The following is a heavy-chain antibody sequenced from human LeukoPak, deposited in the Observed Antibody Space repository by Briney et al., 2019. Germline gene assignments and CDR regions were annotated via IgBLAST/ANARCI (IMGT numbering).Heavy chain of an antibody. V-gene: IGHV4-59*01. D-gene: IGHD3-10*01. CDR1: GGSISSYY. CDR2: IYYSGST. J-gene: IGHJ4*02. Sequence: SETLSLTCTVSGGSISSYYWSWIRQPPGKGLEWIGYIYYSGSTNYNPSLKSRVTISVDTSKNQFSLKLSSVTAADTAVYYCAREYGSGSYHNGRYFDYWGQGTLVTVSS. CDR3: AREYGSGSYHNGRYFDY.